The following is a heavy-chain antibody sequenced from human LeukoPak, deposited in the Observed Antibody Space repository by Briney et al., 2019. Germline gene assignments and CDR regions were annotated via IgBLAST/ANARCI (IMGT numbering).Heavy chain of an antibody. Sequence: SETLSLTCTVSGGSISSYYWSWLRQPAGKGLEWIGRIYTSGSTNYNPSLKSRVTISGDTSENQFSLRLSSVTAADTAVYYCARASYSYDISGWVPFDYWGQGTLVTVSS. V-gene: IGHV4-4*07. CDR1: GGSISSYY. J-gene: IGHJ4*02. D-gene: IGHD3-22*01. CDR3: ARASYSYDISGWVPFDY. CDR2: IYTSGST.